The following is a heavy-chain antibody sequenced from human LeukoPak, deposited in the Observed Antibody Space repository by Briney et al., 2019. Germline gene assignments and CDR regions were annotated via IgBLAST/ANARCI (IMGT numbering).Heavy chain of an antibody. J-gene: IGHJ4*02. V-gene: IGHV4-4*07. CDR1: GGSIFSSY. CDR3: ARENDDYTFT. CDR2: IYTTGTT. Sequence: SETLSLTRTVSGGSIFSSYWSWIRQPAGKGLEWIGRIYTTGTTNYNPSLKSRVAMSVDTSKNQFSLKLTSMTAADTAIFYCARENDDYTFTWGQGILVTVSS. D-gene: IGHD4-17*01.